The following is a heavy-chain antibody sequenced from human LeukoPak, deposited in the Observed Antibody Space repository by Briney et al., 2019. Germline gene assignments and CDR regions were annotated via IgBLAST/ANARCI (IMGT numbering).Heavy chain of an antibody. CDR1: GGSFSGYY. CDR3: ARALAARRRFDY. D-gene: IGHD6-6*01. CDR2: INHSGST. J-gene: IGHJ4*02. Sequence: SSGTLSLTCAVYGGSFSGYYWSWIRQPPGKGLEWIGEINHSGSTNYNPSLKSRVTISVDTSKNQFSLKLSSVTAADTAVYYCARALAARRRFDYWGQGTLATVSS. V-gene: IGHV4-34*01.